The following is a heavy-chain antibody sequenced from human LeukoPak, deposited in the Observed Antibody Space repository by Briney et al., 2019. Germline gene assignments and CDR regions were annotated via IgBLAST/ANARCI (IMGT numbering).Heavy chain of an antibody. CDR3: ATYYDSSGYPSGVGGMDA. CDR2: IYPGDSDT. D-gene: IGHD3-22*01. J-gene: IGHJ6*02. V-gene: IGHV5-51*01. CDR1: GYSFTSYW. Sequence: GESLKISCKGSGYSFTSYWIGWVRQMPGKGLEWMGIIYPGDSDTRYSPSFQGQVTISADKSISTAYLQWSSLKASDTAMYYCATYYDSSGYPSGVGGMDAWGQGTTVTVSS.